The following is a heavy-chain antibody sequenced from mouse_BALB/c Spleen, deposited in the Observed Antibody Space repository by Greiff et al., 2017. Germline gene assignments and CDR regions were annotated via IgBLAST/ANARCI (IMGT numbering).Heavy chain of an antibody. Sequence: QVQLQQSGAELVRPGTSVKVSCKASGYAFTNYLIEWVKQRPGQGLEWIGVINPGSGGTNYNEKFKGKATLTADKSSSTAYMQLSSLTSDDSAVYFCARSNTVVAPFDYWGQGTTLTVSS. CDR1: GYAFTNYL. CDR2: INPGSGGT. J-gene: IGHJ2*01. CDR3: ARSNTVVAPFDY. D-gene: IGHD1-1*01. V-gene: IGHV1-54*01.